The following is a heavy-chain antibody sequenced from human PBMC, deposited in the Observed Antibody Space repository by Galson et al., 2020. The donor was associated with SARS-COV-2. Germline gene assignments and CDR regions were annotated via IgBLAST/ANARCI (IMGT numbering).Heavy chain of an antibody. CDR1: GFTFSSYS. D-gene: IGHD3-22*01. Sequence: SCAASGFTFSSYSMNWVRQAPGKGLEWVSSISSSSSYIYYADSVKGRFTISRDNAKNSLYLQMNSLRAEDTAVYYCASRQTYYYDSSGYYWNYYYYGMDVWGQGTTVTVSS. CDR3: ASRQTYYYDSSGYYWNYYYYGMDV. CDR2: ISSSSSYI. J-gene: IGHJ6*02. V-gene: IGHV3-21*01.